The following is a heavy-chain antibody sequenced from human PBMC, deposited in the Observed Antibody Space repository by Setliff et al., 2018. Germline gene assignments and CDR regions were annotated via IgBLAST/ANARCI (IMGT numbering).Heavy chain of an antibody. Sequence: SVKVSCKASGGTFSSYAISWVRQAPGQGFEWMGGIIPVFGTANYAQKFQGRVTITTDESTSTAYMELSSLRSEDTAVYYCARVSYCGGDCYLGWADYWGQGTLVTVSS. V-gene: IGHV1-69*05. CDR3: ARVSYCGGDCYLGWADY. CDR2: IIPVFGTA. CDR1: GGTFSSYA. D-gene: IGHD2-21*02. J-gene: IGHJ4*02.